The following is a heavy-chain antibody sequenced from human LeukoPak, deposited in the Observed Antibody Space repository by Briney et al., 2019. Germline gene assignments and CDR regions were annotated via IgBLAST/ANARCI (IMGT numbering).Heavy chain of an antibody. V-gene: IGHV4-61*02. Sequence: SETLSLTCTVSGGSISSGSYYWSWIRQPAGKGLEWIGRIYTSGSTNYNPSLKSRVTISVDTSKNQFSLKLSSVTAADTAVYYCARARAVGMIGYWGQGTLVTVPS. CDR1: GGSISSGSYY. CDR3: ARARAVGMIGY. D-gene: IGHD1-26*01. CDR2: IYTSGST. J-gene: IGHJ4*02.